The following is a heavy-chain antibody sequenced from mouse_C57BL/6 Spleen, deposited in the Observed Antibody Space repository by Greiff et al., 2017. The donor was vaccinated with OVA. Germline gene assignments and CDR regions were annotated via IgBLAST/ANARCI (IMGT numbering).Heavy chain of an antibody. CDR1: GYSFTGYF. CDR3: ARGDYYGSSYPMDY. Sequence: VQLKESGPELVKPGDSVKISCKASGYSFTGYFMNWVMQSHGKSLEWIGRINPYNGDTFYNQKFKGKATLTVDKSSSTAHMELRSLTSEDSAVYYCARGDYYGSSYPMDYWGQGTSVTVSS. J-gene: IGHJ4*01. D-gene: IGHD1-1*01. CDR2: INPYNGDT. V-gene: IGHV1-20*01.